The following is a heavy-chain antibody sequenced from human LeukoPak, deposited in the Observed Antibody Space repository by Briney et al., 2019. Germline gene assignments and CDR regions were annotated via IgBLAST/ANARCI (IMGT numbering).Heavy chain of an antibody. CDR3: ARAQKAAAGRFDY. CDR1: GFTVSSNY. J-gene: IGHJ4*02. V-gene: IGHV3-53*01. D-gene: IGHD6-13*01. Sequence: GGSLRLSCAASGFTVSSNYMSWVRRAPGKGLEWVSVIYSGGSTYYADSVKGRFTISRDNSKNTLYLQMNSLRAEDTAVYYCARAQKAAAGRFDYWGQGTLVTVSS. CDR2: IYSGGST.